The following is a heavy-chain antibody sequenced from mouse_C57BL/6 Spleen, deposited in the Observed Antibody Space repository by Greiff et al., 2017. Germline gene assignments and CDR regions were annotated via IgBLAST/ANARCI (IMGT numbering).Heavy chain of an antibody. V-gene: IGHV14-4*01. CDR1: GFNIKDDC. J-gene: IGHJ2*01. Sequence: EVQLQQSGAELVRPGASVKLSCTASGFNIKDDCMHWVKQRPDKGLEWIGWIDPAYGDTEYAPKFKGKATLTADTSSTTAYLQLSSLTSEDTAFYYCTAGLLRSDWGQGTTLTVSS. D-gene: IGHD1-1*01. CDR3: TAGLLRSD. CDR2: IDPAYGDT.